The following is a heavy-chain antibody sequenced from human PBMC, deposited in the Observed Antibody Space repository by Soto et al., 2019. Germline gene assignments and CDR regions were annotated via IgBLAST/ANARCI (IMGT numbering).Heavy chain of an antibody. D-gene: IGHD3-22*01. CDR2: IYWDDDK. CDR1: GFSLSTSGVG. Sequence: SGPTLVNPTQTLTLSCTFSGFSLSTSGVGVAWIRQPPGKALEWVAHIYWDDDKRYSPPLKSRLTITKDTSKNQVVLTMTNMDPVDTGTDYCVHRSYYYDSSGFYFAYWGQGILVTVSS. J-gene: IGHJ4*01. CDR3: VHRSYYYDSSGFYFAY. V-gene: IGHV2-5*02.